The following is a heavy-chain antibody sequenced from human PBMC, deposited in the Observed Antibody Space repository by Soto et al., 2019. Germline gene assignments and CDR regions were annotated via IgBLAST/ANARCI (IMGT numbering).Heavy chain of an antibody. CDR3: ARDPWVQGYYYYGMDV. CDR2: TYYRSKWYN. J-gene: IGHJ6*02. V-gene: IGHV6-1*01. Sequence: SQTLSLTCAISWDSVSSNSAAWNWIRQSPSRGLEWLGRTYYRSKWYNDYAVSVKSRITINPDTSKNQFSMQLNSVNPEDTAMYYSARDPWVQGYYYYGMDVWGQGTTVTFSS. CDR1: WDSVSSNSAA. D-gene: IGHD5-18*01.